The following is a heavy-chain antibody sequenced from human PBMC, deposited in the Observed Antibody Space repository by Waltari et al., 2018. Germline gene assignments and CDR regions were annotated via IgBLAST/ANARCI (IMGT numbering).Heavy chain of an antibody. CDR2: ISDAGGII. Sequence: EVQLLESRCGLVQPGGSLRLSCPAPRFSFSTYVMNWVRQAPGKGREWVSSISDAGGIIKYADSVKDRFTISRDNSKNTLYLQMNSLRVDDTAVYYCARGSGVDSWGQGTLVTISS. V-gene: IGHV3-23*01. J-gene: IGHJ4*02. CDR1: RFSFSTYV. CDR3: ARGSGVDS. D-gene: IGHD7-27*01.